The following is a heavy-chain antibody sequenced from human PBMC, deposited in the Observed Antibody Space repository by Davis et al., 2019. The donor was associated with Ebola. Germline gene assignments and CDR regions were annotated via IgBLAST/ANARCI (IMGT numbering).Heavy chain of an antibody. J-gene: IGHJ4*02. D-gene: IGHD6-13*01. CDR1: GFTSSDHQ. V-gene: IGHV3-11*06. CDR2: ISTSSSFT. CDR3: ARGPSTGNSFGY. Sequence: GESLTLSCQASGFTSSDHQMTCIRQAPGKGLEWVSCISTSSSFTNYANSVQGRFAISRDNSKNTLYLQMSSLRTEDTAVYYCARGPSTGNSFGYWGQGTLVTVSS.